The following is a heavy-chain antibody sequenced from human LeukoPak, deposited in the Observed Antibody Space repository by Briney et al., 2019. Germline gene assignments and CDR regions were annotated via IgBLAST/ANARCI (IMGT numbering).Heavy chain of an antibody. CDR1: GFTFSSYW. V-gene: IGHV3-74*01. D-gene: IGHD1-14*01. CDR2: INPGGSSI. CDR3: ARSNQADDY. J-gene: IGHJ4*02. Sequence: PAGSLRLSCAASGFTFSSYWMHWVRQVPGKGLVWVARINPGGSSITYADSVKGRSTISRDNAKNTLYLQMDSLRAEDTGVYYCARSNQADDYWGQGTLVTVSS.